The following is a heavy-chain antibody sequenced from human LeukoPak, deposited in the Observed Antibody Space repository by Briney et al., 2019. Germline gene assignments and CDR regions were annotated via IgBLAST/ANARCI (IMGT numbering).Heavy chain of an antibody. V-gene: IGHV3-7*04. D-gene: IGHD4-17*01. CDR2: IQQDGSEK. Sequence: GGSLRLSCAASGFTFSSYWLSWVRQPPGKGLEWVANIQQDGSEKNYVDSVKGRFTISRDNGKNSLYLQMNSLRAEDTAVYYCSRAHLDHGYLFGYWGQGTLVTVSS. CDR3: SRAHLDHGYLFGY. CDR1: GFTFSSYW. J-gene: IGHJ4*02.